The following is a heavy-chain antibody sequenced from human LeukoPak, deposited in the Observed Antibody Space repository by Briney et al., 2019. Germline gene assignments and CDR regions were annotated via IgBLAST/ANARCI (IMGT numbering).Heavy chain of an antibody. V-gene: IGHV4-38-2*02. CDR1: GYSISSGYY. CDR3: ARVHPLYSSSFTAFDI. CDR2: IYHSGST. J-gene: IGHJ3*02. D-gene: IGHD6-6*01. Sequence: SETLSLTCTVSGYSISSGYYWGWIRQPPGKGLEWIGRIYHSGSTYYNPSLKSRVTRSVDTSKNQFSLKLSSVTAADTAVYYCARVHPLYSSSFTAFDIWGQGTMVTVSS.